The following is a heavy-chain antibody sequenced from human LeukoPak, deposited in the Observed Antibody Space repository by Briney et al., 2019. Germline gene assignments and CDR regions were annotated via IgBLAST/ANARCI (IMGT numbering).Heavy chain of an antibody. V-gene: IGHV3-21*01. J-gene: IGHJ4*02. CDR2: ISSSSNYI. CDR1: GFTFSSYA. CDR3: ARDYSGSYSWFDY. Sequence: AGGSLRLSCAASGFTFSSYAMHWVRQAPGKGLEWVSSISSSSNYIYYADSMKGRFTISRDNARNSLYLQMNSLRAEDTAVYYCARDYSGSYSWFDYWGQGTLVTVSS. D-gene: IGHD1-26*01.